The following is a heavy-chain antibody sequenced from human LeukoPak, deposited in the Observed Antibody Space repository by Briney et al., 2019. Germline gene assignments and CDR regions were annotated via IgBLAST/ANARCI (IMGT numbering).Heavy chain of an antibody. CDR3: ARVLLGSGTSHWFFDL. CDR2: INHSGST. Sequence: SETLSLTCAVYGGSFSGYYWSWIRQPPGKGLEWIGEINHSGSTNYNPSLKSRVTISVDTSNNQFFLNLNSVTAADTAMYYCARVLLGSGTSHWFFDLWGRGALVIVSS. V-gene: IGHV4-34*01. J-gene: IGHJ2*01. D-gene: IGHD3-10*01. CDR1: GGSFSGYY.